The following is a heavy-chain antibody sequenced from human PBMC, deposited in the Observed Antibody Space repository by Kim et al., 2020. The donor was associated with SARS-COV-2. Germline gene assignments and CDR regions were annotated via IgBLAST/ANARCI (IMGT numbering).Heavy chain of an antibody. J-gene: IGHJ4*02. CDR3: ARDRQRAGTGVDY. Sequence: YALSVQGLKTINPATSKNQFSLQLNSVTPEDTAVYYCARDRQRAGTGVDYWGQGTLVTVSS. D-gene: IGHD6-19*01. V-gene: IGHV6-1*01.